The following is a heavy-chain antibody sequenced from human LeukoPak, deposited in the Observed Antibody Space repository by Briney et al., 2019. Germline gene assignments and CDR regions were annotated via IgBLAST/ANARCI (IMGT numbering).Heavy chain of an antibody. J-gene: IGHJ4*02. Sequence: GGSLRLTCAAFGFIVRSNHINWVRQAPGMGLEWVSITYSGETTYYADSVRGRFIISRDDSKNTLSLEMNDLRVEDTAVYYCARERPDSRNLDSWGRGALVTVSS. CDR3: ARERPDSRNLDS. CDR2: TYSGETT. V-gene: IGHV3-66*01. CDR1: GFIVRSNH. D-gene: IGHD1-14*01.